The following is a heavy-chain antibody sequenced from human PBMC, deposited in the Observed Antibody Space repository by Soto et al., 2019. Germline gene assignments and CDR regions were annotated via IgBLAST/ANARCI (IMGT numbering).Heavy chain of an antibody. V-gene: IGHV4-30-4*01. D-gene: IGHD5-18*01. CDR2: IYHTGTT. Sequence: SETLSLTCAVSGGSISNSGDYYWSWIRQSPGRGLEWIGYIYHTGTTYYNPSLRGRAVVSADTSENQFSLKLSSVTAADTAMYYCARVRAYSYGYEDYWGQGTLVTVSS. CDR3: ARVRAYSYGYEDY. CDR1: GGSISNSGDYY. J-gene: IGHJ4*02.